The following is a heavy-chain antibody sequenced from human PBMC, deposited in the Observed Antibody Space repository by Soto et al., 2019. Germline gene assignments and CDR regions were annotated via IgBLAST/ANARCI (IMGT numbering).Heavy chain of an antibody. CDR2: IYHSGST. D-gene: IGHD1-26*01. V-gene: IGHV4-4*02. J-gene: IGHJ4*02. CDR1: GGSISSSNW. Sequence: QVQLQESGPGLVKPSGTLSLTCAVSGGSISSSNWWSWVRQPPGKGLELIGEIYHSGSTNYNPSLKGRVTLSVDKAKNPFSLKLSSVTAADTAVYYCARVVGSDYFDYWGQGTLVTVSS. CDR3: ARVVGSDYFDY.